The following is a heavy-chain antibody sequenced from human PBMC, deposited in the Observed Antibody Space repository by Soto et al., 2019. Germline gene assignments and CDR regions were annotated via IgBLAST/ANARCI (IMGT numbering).Heavy chain of an antibody. CDR3: AREKVTIFGLGGAFDI. J-gene: IGHJ3*02. Sequence: EVQLVESGGGLVQPGGSLRLSCAASGFTVSSNYMSWVRQAPGKGLEWVSVIYSGGSTYYADYVKGRCTISRDNSKNTLYLQMKSLRAEDTAVYYCAREKVTIFGLGGAFDIWGQGTMVTVSS. CDR2: IYSGGST. CDR1: GFTVSSNY. V-gene: IGHV3-66*01. D-gene: IGHD3-3*01.